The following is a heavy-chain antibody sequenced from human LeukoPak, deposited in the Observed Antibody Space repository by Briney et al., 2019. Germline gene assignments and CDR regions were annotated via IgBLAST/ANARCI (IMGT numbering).Heavy chain of an antibody. V-gene: IGHV4-59*01. Sequence: PSETLSLTFPGPGGPIRSYYWSWIRPPPGKGLEWIGYIYYSGSTNYNPSLKSRVTISVDTSKNQFSLKLSSVTAADTAVYYCAGGRADCGGDCYSGACDIWGQGTMVTVSS. D-gene: IGHD2-21*02. CDR3: AGGRADCGGDCYSGACDI. J-gene: IGHJ3*02. CDR2: IYYSGST. CDR1: GGPIRSYY.